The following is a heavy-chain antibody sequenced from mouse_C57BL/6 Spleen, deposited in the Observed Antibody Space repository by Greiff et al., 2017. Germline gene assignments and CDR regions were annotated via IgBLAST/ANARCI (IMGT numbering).Heavy chain of an antibody. CDR3: ARRDDGSSQYYFDH. CDR2: INPYNGDT. V-gene: IGHV1-20*01. Sequence: LVKPGDSVKISCKASGYSFTGYFMNWVMQSHGKSLEWIGRINPYNGDTFYNQKFKGKATLTVDKSSSTAHMELRSLTSEDSAVYYCARRDDGSSQYYFDHRGHANTLPASS. D-gene: IGHD1-1*01. J-gene: IGHJ2*01. CDR1: GYSFTGYF.